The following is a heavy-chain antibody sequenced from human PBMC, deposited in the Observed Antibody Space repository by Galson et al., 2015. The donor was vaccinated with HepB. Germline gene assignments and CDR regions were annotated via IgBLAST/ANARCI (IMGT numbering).Heavy chain of an antibody. Sequence: SLRLSCAASGFTFSSYAMHWVRQAPGKGLEWVAVISYDGSNKYYADSVKGRFTISRDNSKNTLYLQMNSLRAEDTAVYYCAREDMTGGYHFDYWGQGTLVTVSS. CDR3: AREDMTGGYHFDY. J-gene: IGHJ4*02. CDR1: GFTFSSYA. CDR2: ISYDGSNK. D-gene: IGHD3-22*01. V-gene: IGHV3-30*04.